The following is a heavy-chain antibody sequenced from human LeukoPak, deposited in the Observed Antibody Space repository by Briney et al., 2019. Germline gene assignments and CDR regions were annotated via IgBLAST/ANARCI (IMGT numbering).Heavy chain of an antibody. CDR2: ISYDGSNK. J-gene: IGHJ3*02. Sequence: GGSLRLSCSASGFTFSSYAMHWVRQAPGKGLEWVAVISYDGSNKYYADSVKGRFTISRDNSKNTLYLQMNSLRAEDTAVYYCARESDAFDIWGQGTMVTVSS. CDR3: ARESDAFDI. V-gene: IGHV3-30-3*01. CDR1: GFTFSSYA.